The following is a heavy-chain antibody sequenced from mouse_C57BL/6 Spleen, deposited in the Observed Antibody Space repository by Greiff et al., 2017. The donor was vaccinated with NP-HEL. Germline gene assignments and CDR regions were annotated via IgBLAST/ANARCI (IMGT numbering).Heavy chain of an antibody. CDR3: TTAYGSSYGVGAY. V-gene: IGHV14-1*01. D-gene: IGHD1-1*01. CDR2: IDPEDGDT. J-gene: IGHJ3*01. Sequence: EVKLMESGAELVRPGASVKLSCTASGFNIKDYYMHWVKQRPEQGLEWIGRIDPEDGDTEYAPKFQGKATMTADTSSNTAYLQLSSLTSEDTAVYYCTTAYGSSYGVGAYWGQGTLVTVSA. CDR1: GFNIKDYY.